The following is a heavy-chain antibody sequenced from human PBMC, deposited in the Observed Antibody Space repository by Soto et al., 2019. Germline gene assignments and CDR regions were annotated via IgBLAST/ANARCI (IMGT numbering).Heavy chain of an antibody. D-gene: IGHD3-3*01. CDR3: SHDLDNWFYA. CDR2: IYWDDDK. V-gene: IGHV2-5*02. CDR1: GFSLSTSGVG. Sequence: QITLKESGPTLVKPTQTLTLTCTFSGFSLSTSGVGVGWIRQPPGKALEWLALIYWDDDKCYSTSLKSRLTCTKDSSKAPVVLTMTKMYRVDTVTYCCSHDLDNWFYAWCQGTLVTFSS. J-gene: IGHJ5*02.